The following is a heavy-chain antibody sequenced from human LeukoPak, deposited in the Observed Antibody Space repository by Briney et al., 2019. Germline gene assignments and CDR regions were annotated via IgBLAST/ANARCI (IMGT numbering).Heavy chain of an antibody. CDR2: INWNGGST. V-gene: IGHV3-20*04. CDR1: GFTFDDYG. J-gene: IGHJ4*02. D-gene: IGHD3-10*01. CDR3: ARDWDYYGSGSYYTGFDY. Sequence: GGSLRPSCAASGFTFDDYGMSWVRQAPGKGLEWVSGINWNGGSTGYADSVKGRFAISRDNAKNSLYLQMNSLRAEDTALYYCARDWDYYGSGSYYTGFDYWGQGTLVTVSS.